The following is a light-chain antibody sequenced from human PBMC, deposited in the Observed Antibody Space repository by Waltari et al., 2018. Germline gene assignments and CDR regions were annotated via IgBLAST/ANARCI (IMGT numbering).Light chain of an antibody. CDR3: SSYAGSNNLI. Sequence: QSALTQPPSASGSPGQSVTISCTGTSSDVGGSTYVSWYQQHPGKAPKLMIYDVNKRPSGGPDRFSASKSGDTASLTVSGLQAEDEADYYCSSYAGSNNLIFGGGTKLTVL. CDR1: SSDVGGSTY. CDR2: DVN. V-gene: IGLV2-8*01. J-gene: IGLJ2*01.